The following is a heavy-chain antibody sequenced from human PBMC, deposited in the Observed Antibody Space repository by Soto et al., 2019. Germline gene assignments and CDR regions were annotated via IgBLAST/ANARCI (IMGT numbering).Heavy chain of an antibody. V-gene: IGHV1-18*01. Sequence: ASVKVSCKASGYTFTSYGISWVRQAPGQGLEWMGWISAYNGNTNYAQKLQGRVTMTTDTSTSTAYMELRSLRSDDTAVYYCAREACSGGSCYSGYCGQGTLVTVYS. CDR3: AREACSGGSCYSGY. CDR1: GYTFTSYG. D-gene: IGHD2-15*01. CDR2: ISAYNGNT. J-gene: IGHJ4*02.